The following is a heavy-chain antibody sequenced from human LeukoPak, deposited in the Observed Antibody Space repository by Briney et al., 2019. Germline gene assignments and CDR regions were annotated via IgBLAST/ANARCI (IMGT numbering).Heavy chain of an antibody. CDR1: GFTFSSYG. J-gene: IGHJ5*02. V-gene: IGHV3-23*01. Sequence: PGGSLRLSCAASGFTFSSYGMSWVRQAPGKGLEWVSAISGSGAGTYYADSVKGRFTISRDNAKNSLYLQMNSLRAEDTAVYYCARETGYYYDSPNWFDPWGQGTLVTVSS. D-gene: IGHD3-22*01. CDR2: ISGSGAGT. CDR3: ARETGYYYDSPNWFDP.